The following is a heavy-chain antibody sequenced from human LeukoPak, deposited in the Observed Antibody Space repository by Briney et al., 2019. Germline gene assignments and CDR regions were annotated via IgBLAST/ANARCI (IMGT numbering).Heavy chain of an antibody. CDR2: IYYSGST. D-gene: IGHD6-13*01. J-gene: IGHJ5*02. CDR3: ARNNPGYSSSWYPHSWFDP. Sequence: PSETLSLTCTVSGGSISSHYWSWIRQPPGKGLEWIGYIYYSGSTNYNPSLKSRVTISVDTSKNQFSLMLSSVPAADTAVYYCARNNPGYSSSWYPHSWFDPWGQGTLVTVSS. CDR1: GGSISSHY. V-gene: IGHV4-59*11.